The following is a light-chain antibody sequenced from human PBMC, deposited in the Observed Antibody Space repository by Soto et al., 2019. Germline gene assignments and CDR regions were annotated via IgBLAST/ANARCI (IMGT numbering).Light chain of an antibody. CDR1: QSVSSIY. CDR2: GAS. CDR3: HQYGSSPWT. V-gene: IGKV3-20*01. J-gene: IGKJ1*01. Sequence: EIVLTQSPGTLSLSPGXGATLSCRASQSVSSIYLAWYQQKPGQAPRLLIYGASARATGTPDRFSGSGSGTDFTLTISRLEPEDFAVYSCHQYGSSPWTFGQGTKVDIK.